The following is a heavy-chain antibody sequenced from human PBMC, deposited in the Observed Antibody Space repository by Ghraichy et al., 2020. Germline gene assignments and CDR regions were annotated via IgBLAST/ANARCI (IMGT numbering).Heavy chain of an antibody. J-gene: IGHJ6*02. V-gene: IGHV1-69*04. CDR3: ASGDKDSSGWDHYYYYGMDV. CDR2: IIPILGIA. D-gene: IGHD6-19*01. CDR1: GGTFSSYA. Sequence: SVKVSCKASGGTFSSYAISWVRQAPGQGLEWMGRIIPILGIANYAHKFQGRVTITADKSTSTAYMELSSLRSEDTAVYYCASGDKDSSGWDHYYYYGMDVWGQGTTVTVSS.